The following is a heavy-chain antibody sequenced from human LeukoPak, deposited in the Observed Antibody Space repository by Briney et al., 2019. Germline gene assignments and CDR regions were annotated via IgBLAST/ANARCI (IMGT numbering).Heavy chain of an antibody. CDR1: GGSFCGYY. CDR3: ARVRVELLEYYYYMDV. D-gene: IGHD1-7*01. CDR2: INHSGKI. J-gene: IGHJ6*03. Sequence: PSETLSLTCAVSGGSFCGYYWSWIRQSPVKGLEWIGEINHSGKINYNPSLRSRVSILVDTSKNQFSLRLSSVTAADTAVYYCARVRVELLEYYYYMDVWDKGATVTVSS. V-gene: IGHV4-34*01.